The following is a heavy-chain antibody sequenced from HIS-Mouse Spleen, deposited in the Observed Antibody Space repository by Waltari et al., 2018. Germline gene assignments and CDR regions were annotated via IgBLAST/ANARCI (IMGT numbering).Heavy chain of an antibody. J-gene: IGHJ2*01. CDR2: IYYSGST. CDR1: GGSISSRSYY. D-gene: IGHD6-13*01. Sequence: HLQLQESAPGLAKPSATLSLTSTVSGGSISSRSYYWGWIRQPPGKGLEWIGSIYYSGSTYYNPSLKSRVTISVDTSKNQFSLKLSSVTAADTAVYYCAREIPYSSSWYDWYFDLWGRGTLVTVSS. V-gene: IGHV4-39*07. CDR3: AREIPYSSSWYDWYFDL.